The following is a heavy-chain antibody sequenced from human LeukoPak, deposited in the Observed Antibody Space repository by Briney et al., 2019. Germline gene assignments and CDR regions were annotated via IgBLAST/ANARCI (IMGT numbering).Heavy chain of an antibody. D-gene: IGHD5-18*01. V-gene: IGHV4-34*01. CDR3: ATRAGGYSYGYEDY. Sequence: SETLSLTCAVYGGSFSGYYWSWIRQPPGKGLEWIGEINHSGSTNYNPSLKSRVTISVDTSKNQFSLKLSSVTAADTAVYYCATRAGGYSYGYEDYWGQGTLVTVSS. CDR2: INHSGST. J-gene: IGHJ4*02. CDR1: GGSFSGYY.